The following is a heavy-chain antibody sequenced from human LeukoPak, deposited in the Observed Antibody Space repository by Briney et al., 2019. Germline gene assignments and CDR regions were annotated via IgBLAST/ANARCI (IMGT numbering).Heavy chain of an antibody. V-gene: IGHV4-34*01. D-gene: IGHD6-19*01. CDR1: GGSFSGYY. J-gene: IGHJ4*02. Sequence: NPSETLSLTCAVYGGSFSGYYWSWIRQPPGKGLEWIGEINHSGSTNYNPSLKSRVTISVDTSKNQFSLKLSSVTAADTAVYYCARDRRSGWSLFDYWGQGTLVTVSS. CDR2: INHSGST. CDR3: ARDRRSGWSLFDY.